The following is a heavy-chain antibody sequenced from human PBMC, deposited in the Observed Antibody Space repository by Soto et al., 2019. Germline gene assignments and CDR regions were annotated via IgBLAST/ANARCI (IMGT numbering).Heavy chain of an antibody. CDR3: ARLMSGYSCFDY. V-gene: IGHV4-59*01. Sequence: SETLSLTCTVSGGSISSYYWSWIRQPPGKGLEWIGYIYYSGSTNYNPSLKSRVTISVDTSKNQFSLKLSSVTAADTAVYYCARLMSGYSCFDYWGQGTLVTGSS. J-gene: IGHJ4*02. CDR2: IYYSGST. D-gene: IGHD3-3*01. CDR1: GGSISSYY.